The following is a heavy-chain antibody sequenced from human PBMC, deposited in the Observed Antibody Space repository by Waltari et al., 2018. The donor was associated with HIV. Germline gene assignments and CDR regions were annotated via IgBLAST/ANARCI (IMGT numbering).Heavy chain of an antibody. J-gene: IGHJ6*02. CDR1: GFTFRRYT. Sequence: EVQLVESGGGWVQPGGSLRLSCAASGFTFRRYTMNWVRQAPGKGLEWVSYISSSSTIYYADSVKGRFTISRDNAKNSLYLQMNTLRAEDTAVYYCAGWSHGDFPSYYYYVMDVWGQGTTVTVSS. CDR3: AGWSHGDFPSYYYYVMDV. D-gene: IGHD4-17*01. CDR2: ISSSSTI. V-gene: IGHV3-48*04.